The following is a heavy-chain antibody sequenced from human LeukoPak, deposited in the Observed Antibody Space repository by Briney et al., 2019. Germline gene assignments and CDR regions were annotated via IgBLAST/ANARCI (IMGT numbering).Heavy chain of an antibody. J-gene: IGHJ4*02. CDR1: GGSFSGYY. CDR3: AREEGYYDSSGYYWILDY. D-gene: IGHD3-22*01. V-gene: IGHV4-34*01. CDR2: INHSGST. Sequence: SEALSLTCAVYGGSFSGYYWSWIRQPPGKGLEWIGEINHSGSTNYNPSLKSRVTISVDTSKNQFSLRLSSVTAADTAVYYCAREEGYYDSSGYYWILDYWGQGTLVTVSS.